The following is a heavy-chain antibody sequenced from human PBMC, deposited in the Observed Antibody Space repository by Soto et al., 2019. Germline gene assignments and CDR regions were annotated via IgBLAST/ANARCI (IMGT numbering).Heavy chain of an antibody. CDR1: GGSISSSNW. Sequence: PSETLSLTCAVSGGSISSSNWWSWVRQPPGKGLEWIGEIYHSGSTNYNPSLKSRVTISVDKSKNQFSLKLGSVTAADTAVYYCARASTGYSNWFDPWGQGTLVTVSS. CDR2: IYHSGST. CDR3: ARASTGYSNWFDP. J-gene: IGHJ5*02. V-gene: IGHV4-4*02. D-gene: IGHD3-9*01.